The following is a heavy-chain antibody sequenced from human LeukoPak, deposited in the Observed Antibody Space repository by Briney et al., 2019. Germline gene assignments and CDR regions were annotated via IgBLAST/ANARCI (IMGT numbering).Heavy chain of an antibody. CDR2: IKQDGSEK. V-gene: IGHV3-7*01. D-gene: IGHD3-3*01. CDR3: ARPSPDFWSGYGAFDI. J-gene: IGHJ3*02. CDR1: GFTFSSYW. Sequence: PGGSLRLSCAASGFTFSSYWMSWVRQAPGKGLEWVANIKQDGSEKYYVDSVKGRFTISRDNAKNSLYLQMNSLRAEDTAVYYCARPSPDFWSGYGAFDIWGQGTMVTVSS.